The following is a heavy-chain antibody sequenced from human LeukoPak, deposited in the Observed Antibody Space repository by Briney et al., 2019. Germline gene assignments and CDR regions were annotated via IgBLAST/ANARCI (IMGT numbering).Heavy chain of an antibody. CDR1: GYIFTNYA. D-gene: IGHD2-2*03. Sequence: ASVKVSCKASGYIFTNYAISWVRQAPGQGLEWMGWISAYNNYAKYAQELQGRVTITTDTSTTTAYMELRGLRSDDTAVYYCARDGFCTSSSCYANAFDIWGQGTMVTVSS. CDR2: ISAYNNYA. J-gene: IGHJ3*02. CDR3: ARDGFCTSSSCYANAFDI. V-gene: IGHV1-18*01.